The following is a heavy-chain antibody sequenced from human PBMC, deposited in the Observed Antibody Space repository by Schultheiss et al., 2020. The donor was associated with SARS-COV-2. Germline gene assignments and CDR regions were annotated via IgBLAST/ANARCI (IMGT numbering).Heavy chain of an antibody. CDR3: ARDVEPIAVAGTGWFDP. D-gene: IGHD6-19*01. CDR1: GFTFSSYS. Sequence: GGSLRLSCAASGFTFSSYSMNWVRQAPGKGLEWVSGISGSGGSTNYADSVKGRFTISRDNAKNSLYLQMNSLRAEDTAVYYCARDVEPIAVAGTGWFDPWGQGTLVTVSS. V-gene: IGHV3-21*01. CDR2: ISGSGGST. J-gene: IGHJ5*02.